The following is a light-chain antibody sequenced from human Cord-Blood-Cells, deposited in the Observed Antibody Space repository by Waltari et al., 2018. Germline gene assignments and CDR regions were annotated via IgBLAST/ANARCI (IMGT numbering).Light chain of an antibody. CDR3: QQYYSTPYT. CDR1: QSVLYSSNNKNY. V-gene: IGKV4-1*01. CDR2: WAS. J-gene: IGKJ2*01. Sequence: DIVMTKSPASLAVSLGERATIKCKSSQSVLYSSNNKNYLAWYQQKPGQPPKLLIYWASTRESGVPDRFSGSGSGTDFTLTISSLQAEDVAVYYCQQYYSTPYTFGQGTKLEIK.